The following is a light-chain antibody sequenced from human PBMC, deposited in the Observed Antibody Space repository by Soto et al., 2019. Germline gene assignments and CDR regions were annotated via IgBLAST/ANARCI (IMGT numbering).Light chain of an antibody. Sequence: EIVLPQSPGTLSLSPGESATLFCRASQTVSSSCLAWYQQKPGQAPRLLIYGVSSRDTGIPDRFSGSGSGTDFTLTISRLQPEDCAVYYCQHYYNSAALTFGGGTNVEIK. V-gene: IGKV3-20*01. J-gene: IGKJ4*01. CDR2: GVS. CDR3: QHYYNSAALT. CDR1: QTVSSSC.